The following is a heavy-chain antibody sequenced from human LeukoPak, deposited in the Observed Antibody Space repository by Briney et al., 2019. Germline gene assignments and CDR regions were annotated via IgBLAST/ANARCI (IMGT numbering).Heavy chain of an antibody. CDR3: AKAPVTTCRGAFCYPFDY. V-gene: IGHV3-23*01. Sequence: GGSLRLSCAASGFTFSSYGMSWVRQAPGKGLEWVSAISGSGDATYYADSVRGRFTISRDNSKNTLYLQMNRLRPEDAAVYYCAKAPVTTCRGAFCYPFDYWGRGTLVTVSS. D-gene: IGHD2-15*01. J-gene: IGHJ4*02. CDR2: ISGSGDAT. CDR1: GFTFSSYG.